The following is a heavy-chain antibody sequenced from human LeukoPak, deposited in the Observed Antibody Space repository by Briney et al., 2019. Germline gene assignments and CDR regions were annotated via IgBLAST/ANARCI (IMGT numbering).Heavy chain of an antibody. CDR2: ISGSGDSI. V-gene: IGHV3-23*01. D-gene: IGHD6-13*01. Sequence: PGGSLRLSCAASGFTFSSYAMSWARQAPGKGLEWVSAISGSGDSIYYADSVKGRFTISRDNSKNTPYLQMNSLRAEDTAVYYCAKLDAAAGLDYWGQGTLVTVSS. J-gene: IGHJ4*02. CDR3: AKLDAAAGLDY. CDR1: GFTFSSYA.